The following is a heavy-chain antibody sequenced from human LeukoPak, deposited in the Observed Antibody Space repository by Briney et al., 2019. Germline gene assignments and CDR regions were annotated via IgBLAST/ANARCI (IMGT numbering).Heavy chain of an antibody. CDR3: ARTPCSSNSCYTGWFDP. Sequence: ASVKVSCKASGGTFSSYAISWVRQAPGQGLEWMGGIIPIFGTANYAQKFQGRVTITTDESTSTAYMELSSLRSEDTAVYYCARTPCSSNSCYTGWFDPWGQGTLVTVSS. D-gene: IGHD2-2*02. CDR1: GGTFSSYA. CDR2: IIPIFGTA. V-gene: IGHV1-69*05. J-gene: IGHJ5*02.